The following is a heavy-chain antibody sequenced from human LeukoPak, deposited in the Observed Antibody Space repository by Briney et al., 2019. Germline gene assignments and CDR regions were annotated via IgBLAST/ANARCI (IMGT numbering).Heavy chain of an antibody. CDR3: AKLGTVAGRSPKFVLFDD. CDR2: ISWNSGSI. V-gene: IGHV3-9*01. D-gene: IGHD6-19*01. J-gene: IGHJ4*02. Sequence: GRSLRLSCAASGFTFDDYAMHWVRQAPGKGLEWVSGISWNSGSIGYADSVKGRLTISRDNAKNSLYLQMNSLRAEDTALYSCAKLGTVAGRSPKFVLFDDWGQGTLVTVSS. CDR1: GFTFDDYA.